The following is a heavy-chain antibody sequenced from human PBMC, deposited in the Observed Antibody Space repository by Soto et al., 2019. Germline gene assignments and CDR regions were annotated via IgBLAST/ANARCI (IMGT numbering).Heavy chain of an antibody. CDR2: ASYDGSYK. D-gene: IGHD2-21*01. CDR1: GFTFSSFG. V-gene: IGHV3-30*18. J-gene: IGHJ4*02. Sequence: QVQLVESGGGVVQPGRSLRLSCAASGFTFSSFGMQWVRQAPGKGLEWVAVASYDGSYKYYADSVKGRFTISRDNSKNTLYLQMITLRAEYAAVYYCANDRSVVASTPDFDYGGQGTLVTDSS. CDR3: ANDRSVVASTPDFDY.